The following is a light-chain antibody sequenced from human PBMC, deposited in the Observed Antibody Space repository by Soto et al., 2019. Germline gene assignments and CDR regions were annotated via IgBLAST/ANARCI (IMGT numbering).Light chain of an antibody. CDR1: SSNIGSDF. J-gene: IGLJ2*01. CDR2: HDY. Sequence: QSVLTQPPSASGTPGQRVTISCSGSSSNIGSDFVFWYQQLPGTAPKLLIYHDYQRPSGVPHRFSGSNSGTSAALAISDRRPEDEGDDYCSASDDSLKGSLFGAGTKLTVL. CDR3: SASDDSLKGSL. V-gene: IGLV1-47*01.